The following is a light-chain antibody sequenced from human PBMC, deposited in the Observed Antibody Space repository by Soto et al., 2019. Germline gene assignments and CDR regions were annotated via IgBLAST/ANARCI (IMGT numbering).Light chain of an antibody. CDR3: QQYSYLST. V-gene: IGKV1-5*01. J-gene: IGKJ1*01. Sequence: DIQVTQSPSTLSASVGDSVTITCRASHSITRWLAWYQQKPVKAPKLLIHDAFTLQSGVPSRFSGSGSGTEFTLTISSLQPDVAATYYCQQYSYLSTFGQGTKVDIK. CDR2: DAF. CDR1: HSITRW.